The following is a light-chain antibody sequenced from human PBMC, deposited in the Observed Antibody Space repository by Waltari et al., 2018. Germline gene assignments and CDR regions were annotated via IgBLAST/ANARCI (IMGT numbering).Light chain of an antibody. V-gene: IGKV3-15*01. J-gene: IGKJ5*01. CDR1: QSISFN. CDR2: HAS. Sequence: EILMTQSPATLSLSPGERATLSCRASQSISFNLAWYQPRPCQPPRLLIFHASTRATGIPARFSGSGSGTEFTLTIRTLQSEDSGVYYCQQYNVWPPITFGQGTRLEIK. CDR3: QQYNVWPPIT.